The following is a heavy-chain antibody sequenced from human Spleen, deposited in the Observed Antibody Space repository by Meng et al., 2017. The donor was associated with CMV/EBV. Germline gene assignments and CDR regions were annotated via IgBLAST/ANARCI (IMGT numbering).Heavy chain of an antibody. CDR1: GYTLTRHF. J-gene: IGHJ5*02. V-gene: IGHV1-46*01. D-gene: IGHD2-8*01. CDR2: VNPNGGWT. CDR3: ARDHSDNDDRWWLDP. Sequence: CGYTLTRHFVHWVGKAPGKGLEWMGIVNPNGGWTSSADIFRGGLTVTRDTSTNTVYMELSSLTPEDTAIYYCARDHSDNDDRWWLDPWGQGTLVTVSS.